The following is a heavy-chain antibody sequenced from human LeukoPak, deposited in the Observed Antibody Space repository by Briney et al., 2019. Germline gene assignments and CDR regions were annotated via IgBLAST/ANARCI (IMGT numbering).Heavy chain of an antibody. CDR2: ISAYNGNT. V-gene: IGHV1-18*01. J-gene: IGHJ3*02. CDR1: GYTFTSYG. CDR3: ARASRYCSSTSCYVGAFDI. Sequence: ASVKISCKASGYTFTSYGISWVRQAPGQGLEWMGWISAYNGNTNYAQKLQGRVTMTTDTSTSTAYMELRSLRSDDTAVYYCARASRYCSSTSCYVGAFDIWGQGTMVTVSS. D-gene: IGHD2-2*01.